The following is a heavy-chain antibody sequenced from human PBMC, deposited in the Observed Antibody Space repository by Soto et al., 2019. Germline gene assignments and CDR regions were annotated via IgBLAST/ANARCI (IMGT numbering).Heavy chain of an antibody. CDR1: GFSFNSNW. CDR3: ARPMYSNSNFDS. D-gene: IGHD4-4*01. CDR2: INSDGSFT. Sequence: GGSLRLSCAASGFSFNSNWMHWVRPAPGKGLIWVSRINSDGSFTTYADSVKGRFTISRDNAKSTLYLQMNSLRAEDTAVYYCARPMYSNSNFDSWGQGTLVTVSS. J-gene: IGHJ4*02. V-gene: IGHV3-74*01.